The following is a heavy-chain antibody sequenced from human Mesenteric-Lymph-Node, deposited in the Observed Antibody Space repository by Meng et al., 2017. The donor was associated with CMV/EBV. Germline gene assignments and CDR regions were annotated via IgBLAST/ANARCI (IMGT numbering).Heavy chain of an antibody. CDR1: GGSFSGYY. V-gene: IGHV4-34*01. J-gene: IGHJ5*02. CDR3: ARGRTTLRP. D-gene: IGHD4-11*01. Sequence: SETLSLTCAVYGGSFSGYYWTWIRQTPGKGLEWIGSIYYSGKTYYNPSLKSRVTISLDTTKNQFSLKLSSVTAADTAVYYCARGRTTLRPWGQGTLVTVSS. CDR2: IYYSGKT.